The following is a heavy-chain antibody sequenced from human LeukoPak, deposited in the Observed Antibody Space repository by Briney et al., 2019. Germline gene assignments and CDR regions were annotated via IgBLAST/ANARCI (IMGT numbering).Heavy chain of an antibody. V-gene: IGHV3-9*01. CDR1: GFTFDDYA. D-gene: IGHD1-26*01. Sequence: GGSLRLSCAASGFTFDDYAMHWVRQAPGKGLEWVSGISWNSGSIGYADSVKGRFTISRDNAKNSLYLQMNSLRAEDTALYYCARVGAGEDAFDIWGQGTMVTVSS. CDR2: ISWNSGSI. J-gene: IGHJ3*02. CDR3: ARVGAGEDAFDI.